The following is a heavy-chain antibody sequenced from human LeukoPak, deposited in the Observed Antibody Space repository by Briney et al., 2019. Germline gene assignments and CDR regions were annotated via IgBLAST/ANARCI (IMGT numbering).Heavy chain of an antibody. CDR3: ARCTTGRTFGSLREIKRSREIDY. CDR2: ISGSGGST. V-gene: IGHV3-23*01. Sequence: GGSLRLSCVVSGFTFSSYAMSWVRQAPGKGLEWVSGISGSGGSTYYADSVKGRFTISRDNAKNSLYLQMNSLRVEDTAVYYCARCTTGRTFGSLREIKRSREIDYWGQGTLVTVSS. CDR1: GFTFSSYA. J-gene: IGHJ4*02. D-gene: IGHD1-1*01.